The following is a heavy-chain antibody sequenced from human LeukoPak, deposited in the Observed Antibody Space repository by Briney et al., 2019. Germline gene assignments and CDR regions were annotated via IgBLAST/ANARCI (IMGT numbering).Heavy chain of an antibody. V-gene: IGHV4-59*01. D-gene: IGHD3-22*01. CDR1: GGSINSYY. CDR3: ARDPRYYDSSVVDY. CDR2: IYYRGST. J-gene: IGHJ4*02. Sequence: SETLSLTCTVSGGSINSYYWSWIRQPPGKGLEWIGYIYYRGSTKYNPSLKSRVTISLDTPKNQFSLKVSSVTAADTAVYYCARDPRYYDSSVVDYWGQGTLVTVSS.